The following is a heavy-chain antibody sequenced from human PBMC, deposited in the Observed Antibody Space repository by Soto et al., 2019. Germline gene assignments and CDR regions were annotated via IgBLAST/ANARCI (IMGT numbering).Heavy chain of an antibody. Sequence: QVQMVQSGAEVKKPGASVKVSCKDSGYTFTSYDVNWVRQATGQGLEWMGWMNPNSGNTGYAQKFQGRVTMTRNTSISTAYIELSGLRSEDTAVYYCARELTMIVDNCGQGTLVAVSS. J-gene: IGHJ4*02. D-gene: IGHD3-22*01. CDR1: GYTFTSYD. V-gene: IGHV1-8*01. CDR2: MNPNSGNT. CDR3: ARELTMIVDN.